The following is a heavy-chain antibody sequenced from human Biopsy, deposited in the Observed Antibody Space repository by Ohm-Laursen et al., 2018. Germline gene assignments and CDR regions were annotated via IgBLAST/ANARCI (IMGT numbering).Heavy chain of an antibody. J-gene: IGHJ5*02. Sequence: GASVKVSCKSSGYTFNAYYIHWMRQAPGQGLEWMGWINPATGETIYAQRFQGRVTMTRDTSVTTAYMQLSSLTSDDTALYYCAKPSGGVSTIGFDPWGQGTQVIVSS. V-gene: IGHV1-2*02. CDR2: INPATGET. D-gene: IGHD3-16*01. CDR3: AKPSGGVSTIGFDP. CDR1: GYTFNAYY.